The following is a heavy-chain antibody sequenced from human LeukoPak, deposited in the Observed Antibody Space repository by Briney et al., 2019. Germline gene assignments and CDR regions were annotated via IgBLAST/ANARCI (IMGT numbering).Heavy chain of an antibody. J-gene: IGHJ6*03. Sequence: SETLSLTCTVSGGSISSYYWSWIRQPAGKGLEWIGRIYTSGSTNYNPSLKSRVSMSVDTSKKQFSLKLSSVTAADTAVYYCARASLHYCSSTSCYLKYYYMDVWGKGTTVTVSS. V-gene: IGHV4-4*07. CDR2: IYTSGST. CDR1: GGSISSYY. CDR3: ARASLHYCSSTSCYLKYYYMDV. D-gene: IGHD2-2*01.